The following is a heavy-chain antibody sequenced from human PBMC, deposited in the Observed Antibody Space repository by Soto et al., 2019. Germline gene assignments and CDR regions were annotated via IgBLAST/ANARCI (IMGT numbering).Heavy chain of an antibody. CDR2: ISSSSSTI. J-gene: IGHJ6*02. CDR3: ASRGMATISYYDYYGMDV. Sequence: LRLSCAASGCTFRSYSMNWVRQAPGKGLEWVSYISSSSSTIYYADSVKGRFTISRDNAKNSLYLQMNSLRDEGTDVYYCASRGMATISYYDYYGMDVWGQGTTVTVSS. CDR1: GCTFRSYS. V-gene: IGHV3-48*02. D-gene: IGHD5-12*01.